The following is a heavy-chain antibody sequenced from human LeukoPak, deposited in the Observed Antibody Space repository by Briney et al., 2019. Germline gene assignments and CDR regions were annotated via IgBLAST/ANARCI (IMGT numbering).Heavy chain of an antibody. J-gene: IGHJ4*02. V-gene: IGHV1-69*16. CDR1: GGTFSSYT. CDR3: ARVTRLTNECSYGEI. CDR2: IIPILGIA. Sequence: ASVKVSCKASGGTFSSYTFSWVRQAPGQGLEWMGRIIPILGIANYAQKFQGRVTITTDESTSTAYMELSSLRSEDTAVYYCARVTRLTNECSYGEIWGQGTLVTVSS. D-gene: IGHD5-18*01.